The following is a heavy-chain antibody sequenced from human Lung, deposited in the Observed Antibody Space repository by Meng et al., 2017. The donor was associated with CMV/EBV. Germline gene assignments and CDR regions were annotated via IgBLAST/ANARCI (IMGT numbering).Heavy chain of an antibody. V-gene: IGHV4-34*01. CDR2: INHSGST. J-gene: IGHJ6*02. Sequence: SXTLSLXCDVYGGSFSGYNWTWIRQPPGKGLEWIGEINHSGSTNYNPSLKSRVTISVDTSKNQFSLNLSSVTAADTAVYYCARDRTEVDGAYSKIYYYYGIDVXGQGXTVTVSS. CDR1: GGSFSGYN. D-gene: IGHD4-11*01. CDR3: ARDRTEVDGAYSKIYYYYGIDV.